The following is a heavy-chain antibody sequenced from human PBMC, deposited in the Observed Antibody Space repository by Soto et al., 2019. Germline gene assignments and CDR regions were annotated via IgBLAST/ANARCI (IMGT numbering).Heavy chain of an antibody. CDR1: GYSFVSYW. J-gene: IGHJ4*02. CDR3: ARTDGYEIEY. CDR2: TYPGDSDT. V-gene: IGHV5-51*01. Sequence: PGESLKISCQGSGYSFVSYWIAWVRQMPGKGLEWMGSTYPGDSDTTESPSFQGQVTMSVEKSITTVYLQWSSLKASDTAMYYCARTDGYEIEYWGQGTLVTVSS. D-gene: IGHD2-21*01.